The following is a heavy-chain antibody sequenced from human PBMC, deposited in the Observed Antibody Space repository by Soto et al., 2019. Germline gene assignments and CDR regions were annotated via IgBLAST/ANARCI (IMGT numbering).Heavy chain of an antibody. CDR1: GYPVTAYY. CDR2: INPATGAA. CDR3: ARGGGVGVAGSAAFDT. D-gene: IGHD3-3*01. V-gene: IGHV1-2*02. J-gene: IGHJ3*02. Sequence: QLHLVQSGAVVKKPGASVTVSCSASGYPVTAYYMHWVRQAPGRGLEWMGGINPATGAAKYTQTFQGRVTRTRDTSTSTVFMELSGLTSEDTAVFYCARGGGVGVAGSAAFDTWGQGTLVTVSS.